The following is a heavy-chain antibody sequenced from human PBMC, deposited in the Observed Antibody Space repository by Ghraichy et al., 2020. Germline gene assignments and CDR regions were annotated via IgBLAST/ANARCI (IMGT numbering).Heavy chain of an antibody. D-gene: IGHD6-13*01. CDR3: ARSHPDSSSFDAFDI. V-gene: IGHV4-59*01. CDR2: IYYSGST. Sequence: SETLSLTCTVSGGSISSYYWSWIRQPPGKGLEWIGYIYYSGSTNYNPSLKSRVTISVDTSKNQFSLKLSSVTAADTAVYYCARSHPDSSSFDAFDIWGQGTMVTVSS. CDR1: GGSISSYY. J-gene: IGHJ3*02.